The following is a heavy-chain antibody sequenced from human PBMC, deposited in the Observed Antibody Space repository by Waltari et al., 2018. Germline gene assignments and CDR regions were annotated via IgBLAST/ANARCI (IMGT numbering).Heavy chain of an antibody. CDR1: GFTFGSYA. CDR3: ARAKDIVATIDY. D-gene: IGHD5-12*01. J-gene: IGHJ4*02. CDR2: ISYDGSNK. Sequence: QVQLVESGGGVVQPGRSLRLSCAASGFTFGSYAMHWVRQAPGKGLEWVAVISYDGSNKYYADSVKGRFTISRDNSKNTLYLQMNSLRAEDTAVYYCARAKDIVATIDYWGQGTLVTVSS. V-gene: IGHV3-30-3*01.